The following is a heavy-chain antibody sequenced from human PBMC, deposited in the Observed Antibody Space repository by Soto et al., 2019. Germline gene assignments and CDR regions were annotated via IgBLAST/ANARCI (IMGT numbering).Heavy chain of an antibody. CDR2: IIPIFGTA. CDR1: GGTFSSYA. V-gene: IGHV1-69*13. CDR3: AREKAYYDFWSGTLEPDV. Sequence: ASVKVSCKASGGTFSSYAISWVRQAPGQGLEWMGGIIPIFGTANYAQKFQGRVTITADESTSTAYVELSSLRSEDTAVYYCAREKAYYDFWSGTLEPDVWGQGTTVTVSS. D-gene: IGHD3-3*01. J-gene: IGHJ6*02.